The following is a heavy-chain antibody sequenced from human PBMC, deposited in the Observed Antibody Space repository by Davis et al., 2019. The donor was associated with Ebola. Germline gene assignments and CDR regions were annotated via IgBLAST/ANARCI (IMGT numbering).Heavy chain of an antibody. CDR1: GGTLTTYT. CDR3: AMKMTTLTTVFDH. V-gene: IGHV1-69*02. D-gene: IGHD4-11*01. J-gene: IGHJ4*02. Sequence: AASVKVSCKASGGTLTTYTISWVRQAPGQGLEWMGRIISILHITNYSQKFQGRVTITADKSTSTSYMELSSLRSEDTAVYYCAMKMTTLTTVFDHWGQGTLVTVSS. CDR2: IISILHIT.